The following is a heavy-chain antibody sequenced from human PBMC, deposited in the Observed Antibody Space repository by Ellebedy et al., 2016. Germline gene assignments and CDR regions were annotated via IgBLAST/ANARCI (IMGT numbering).Heavy chain of an antibody. J-gene: IGHJ4*02. CDR3: AKYFRSGSYYHFDN. CDR1: GFTFNNYV. V-gene: IGHV3-23*01. Sequence: GGSLRLXXAASGFTFNNYVMTWVRQAPGKGLEWVSRISGGGITKFYTDSVRGRFTISRDNSEDKVYLQMNSLRDEDTALYYCAKYFRSGSYYHFDNWGPGTLVTVSS. CDR2: ISGGGITK. D-gene: IGHD3-10*01.